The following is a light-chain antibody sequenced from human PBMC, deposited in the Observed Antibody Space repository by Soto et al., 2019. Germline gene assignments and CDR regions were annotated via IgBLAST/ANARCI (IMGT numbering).Light chain of an antibody. CDR1: QSIGSR. CDR3: QQYNTYSPWA. Sequence: DIQMTQSPSTLSASVGDRVTITCRASQSIGSRLAWYQQKPGKAPKFLIYDASSLQSGVPSRISGSGSGTEFTLPISSLQPDDFAAYYCQQYNTYSPWAFGQGTKVEI. V-gene: IGKV1-5*01. J-gene: IGKJ1*01. CDR2: DAS.